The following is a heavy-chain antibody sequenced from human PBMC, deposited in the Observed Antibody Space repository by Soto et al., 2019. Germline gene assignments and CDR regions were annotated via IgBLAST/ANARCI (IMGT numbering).Heavy chain of an antibody. J-gene: IGHJ4*02. V-gene: IGHV4-59*12. CDR3: ASSHAGAHITAAVH. CDR1: GGSISGYY. D-gene: IGHD6-13*01. CDR2: IYHYGST. Sequence: TSETLSLTCTVSGGSISGYYWSWIRQPPGKGLEWIGYIYHYGSTNYNPSLKSRVTISVDRSKNQFSLKLSSVTAADTAVYYCASSHAGAHITAAVHWGQGTLVTVSS.